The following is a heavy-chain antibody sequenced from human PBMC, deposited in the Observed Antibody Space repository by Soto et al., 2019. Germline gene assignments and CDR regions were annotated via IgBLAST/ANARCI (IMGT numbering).Heavy chain of an antibody. Sequence: SETLSLTCTVSGGSVSSGSYYWSWIRQPPGKGLEWIGYIYYNGSTNYNPSLKNRVTISVDTSKKQLSLKLRSLTAADTSVFYCARVSRDVLRYFDWLSPGDYGMDVWGQGTTVT. D-gene: IGHD3-9*01. CDR1: GGSVSSGSYY. V-gene: IGHV4-61*01. J-gene: IGHJ6*02. CDR3: ARVSRDVLRYFDWLSPGDYGMDV. CDR2: IYYNGST.